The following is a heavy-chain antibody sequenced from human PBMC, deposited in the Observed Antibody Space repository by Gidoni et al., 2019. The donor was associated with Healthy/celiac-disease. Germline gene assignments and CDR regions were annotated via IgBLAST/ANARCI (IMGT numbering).Heavy chain of an antibody. Sequence: EVQLVQSGGGLVQPGRSLRLSCAASGFNFDDYAMHWVREAPGKGLEWVSGISGNSGSIGYADSVKGRFTISRDNAKNSLYLQMNSLRAEDTALYYCAKDILVAPLAAGGYYGMDVWGQGTTVTVSS. D-gene: IGHD3-10*01. V-gene: IGHV3-9*01. CDR1: GFNFDDYA. CDR3: AKDILVAPLAAGGYYGMDV. CDR2: ISGNSGSI. J-gene: IGHJ6*02.